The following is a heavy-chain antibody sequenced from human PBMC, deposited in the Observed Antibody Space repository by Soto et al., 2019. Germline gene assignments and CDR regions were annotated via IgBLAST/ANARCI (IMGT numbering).Heavy chain of an antibody. Sequence: VGSLRLSCAASGFTFSHAWMSWVRQAPGKGLEWVGRIKSKADGETKDYGAPVRGRFTISRDDSKDTLYLQMNSLRIEDTAVYYCCVVKRRDQYSTSGYWFDPWGPGTLVTVSS. V-gene: IGHV3-15*01. CDR1: GFTFSHAW. CDR3: CVVKRRDQYSTSGYWFDP. J-gene: IGHJ5*02. D-gene: IGHD2-15*01. CDR2: IKSKADGETK.